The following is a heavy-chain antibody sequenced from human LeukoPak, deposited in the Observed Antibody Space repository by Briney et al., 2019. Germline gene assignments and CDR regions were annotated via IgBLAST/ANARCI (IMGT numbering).Heavy chain of an antibody. D-gene: IGHD5-18*01. Sequence: GASVKVSCKASGYTFTGYYMHWVRQAPGQGLEWMGWINPNSGGTNYAQKFKGRVTMTRDTSISTAYMELSRLRSDDTAVYYCARDPDMSGYGLVSWFDPWGQGTLVTVSS. CDR2: INPNSGGT. J-gene: IGHJ5*02. V-gene: IGHV1-2*02. CDR1: GYTFTGYY. CDR3: ARDPDMSGYGLVSWFDP.